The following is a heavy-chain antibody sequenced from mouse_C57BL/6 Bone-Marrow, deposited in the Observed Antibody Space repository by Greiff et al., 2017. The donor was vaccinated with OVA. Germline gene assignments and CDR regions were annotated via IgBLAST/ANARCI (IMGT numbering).Heavy chain of an antibody. D-gene: IGHD1-1*01. V-gene: IGHV1-42*01. CDR1: GYSFTGYY. Sequence: EVQLQQSGPELVKPGASVKISCKASGYSFTGYYMNWVKQSPEKSLEWIGEINPSTGGTTYNQKFKAKATLTVDKSSSTAYMQLKSLTSEDSAVYYCARRLDYYGSSYNYWGQGTTLTVSS. J-gene: IGHJ2*01. CDR3: ARRLDYYGSSYNY. CDR2: INPSTGGT.